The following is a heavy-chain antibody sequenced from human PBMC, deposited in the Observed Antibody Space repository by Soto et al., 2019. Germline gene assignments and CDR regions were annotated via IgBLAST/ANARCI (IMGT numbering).Heavy chain of an antibody. V-gene: IGHV3-21*01. CDR3: ARDRGYDAHDYYYNATDV. J-gene: IGHJ6*02. CDR1: GFTFRTYT. Sequence: GGSLRLSCISSGFTFRTYTMNWVRQAPGKGLEWVSGIRGFSPYTFYAESVKGRFTISRDNAKNSLYLQMNSLRAEDTAVYYCARDRGYDAHDYYYNATDVRGQGTTVTVSS. CDR2: IRGFSPYT. D-gene: IGHD3-10*01.